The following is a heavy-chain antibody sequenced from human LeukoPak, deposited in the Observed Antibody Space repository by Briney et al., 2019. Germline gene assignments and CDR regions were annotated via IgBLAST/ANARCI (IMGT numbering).Heavy chain of an antibody. D-gene: IGHD6-19*01. CDR1: GGSFSGYY. V-gene: IGHV4-34*01. CDR2: INHSGST. CDR3: ARGGRIAVAHADFDY. J-gene: IGHJ4*02. Sequence: SETLSLTCAVYGGSFSGYYWSWIRQPPGKGLEWIGEINHSGSTNYNPSLKSRVTISVDTSKNQFSLKLSSVTAADTAVYYCARGGRIAVAHADFDYWGQGTLVTVSS.